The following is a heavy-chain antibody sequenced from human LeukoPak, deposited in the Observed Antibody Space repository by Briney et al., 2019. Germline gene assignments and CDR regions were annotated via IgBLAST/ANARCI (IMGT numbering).Heavy chain of an antibody. CDR3: AKGGASGSFDY. CDR2: IWNGGSKK. Sequence: GGSLRLSCAASGFTLSRYGMHWVRQAPGKGLEWVAVIWNGGSKKDYADSVKGRFTISRDNSKNTLYLQMSSLRADDTAVYYCAKGGASGSFDYWGQGSLVTVSS. D-gene: IGHD5-12*01. J-gene: IGHJ4*02. V-gene: IGHV3-30*02. CDR1: GFTLSRYG.